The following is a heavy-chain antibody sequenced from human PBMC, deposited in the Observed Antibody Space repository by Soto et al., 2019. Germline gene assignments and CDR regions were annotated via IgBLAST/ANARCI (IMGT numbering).Heavy chain of an antibody. CDR2: IYPGDSDT. Sequence: GESLKLPCKGSGYSFTSYWIGWVRQMPGKGLEWMGIIYPGDSDTRYSPSFQGQVTISADKSITTPYLQWSSLKASDTAMYYCASGRIAPSEFDYWGQGTLVTVSS. D-gene: IGHD6-13*01. CDR1: GYSFTSYW. V-gene: IGHV5-51*01. J-gene: IGHJ4*02. CDR3: ASGRIAPSEFDY.